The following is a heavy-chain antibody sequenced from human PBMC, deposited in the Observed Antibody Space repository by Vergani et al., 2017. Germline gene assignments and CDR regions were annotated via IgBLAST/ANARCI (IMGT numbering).Heavy chain of an antibody. CDR2: IIPILGIA. Sequence: QVQLVQSGAEVKKPGSSVKVSCKASGGTFSSYTISWVRQAPGQGLEWMGRIIPILGIANYAQKFQGRVTITADKTTSTAYMELSSLRSEGTAVYYCVRGSLREGAIHFEDWGQGALVTVSS. D-gene: IGHD4/OR15-4a*01. CDR1: GGTFSSYT. J-gene: IGHJ4*02. CDR3: VRGSLREGAIHFED. V-gene: IGHV1-69*02.